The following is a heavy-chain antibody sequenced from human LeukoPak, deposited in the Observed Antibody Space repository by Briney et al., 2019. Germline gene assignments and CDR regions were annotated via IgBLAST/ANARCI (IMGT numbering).Heavy chain of an antibody. CDR1: GGFISNSNYY. CDR2: IYYSGRT. D-gene: IGHD3-10*01. V-gene: IGHV4-39*01. CDR3: VRLYYYYRRRPPL. Sequence: SESLSLTCTVSGGFISNSNYYWGWIRQPPGKGLEWIGSIYYSGRTYYNPSLNSRVTISVDTSNNQFSLKLNSVTAAATAVSYCVRLYYYYRRRPPLWGQGTLVIVSS. J-gene: IGHJ4*02.